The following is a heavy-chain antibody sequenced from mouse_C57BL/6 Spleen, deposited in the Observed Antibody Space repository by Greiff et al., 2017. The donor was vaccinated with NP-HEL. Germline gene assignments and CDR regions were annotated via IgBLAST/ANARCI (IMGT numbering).Heavy chain of an antibody. CDR3: ASRITTVVAGGMDY. CDR1: GYAFSSSW. D-gene: IGHD1-1*01. CDR2: IYPGDGDT. V-gene: IGHV1-82*01. J-gene: IGHJ4*01. Sequence: QVQLQQSGPELVKPGASVKISCKASGYAFSSSWMNWVKQRPGKGLEWIGRIYPGDGDTNYNGKFKGKATLTADKSSSTAYMQLSSLTSEDSAVYFCASRITTVVAGGMDYWGQGTSVTVSS.